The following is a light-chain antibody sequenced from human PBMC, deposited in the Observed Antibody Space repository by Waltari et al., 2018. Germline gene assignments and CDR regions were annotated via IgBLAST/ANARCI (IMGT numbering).Light chain of an antibody. V-gene: IGLV2-14*03. J-gene: IGLJ2*01. CDR3: SSSTSSNTLV. CDR2: DVS. CDR1: SSDVGPHNY. Sequence: QSALTQPASVSGSPGLSINISRTGTSSDVGPHNYVSLYQHHPGKAPRLMIYDVSNRPSGVSNRFSGSKSGNTASLTISGLQAEDEADYSCSSSTSSNTLVFGGGTKLTVL.